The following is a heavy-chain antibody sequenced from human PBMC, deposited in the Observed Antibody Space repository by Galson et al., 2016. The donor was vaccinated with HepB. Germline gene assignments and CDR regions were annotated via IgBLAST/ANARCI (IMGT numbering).Heavy chain of an antibody. V-gene: IGHV1-3*01. D-gene: IGHD3-3*01. CDR1: GYTFTSYA. CDR2: INAGNGNT. Sequence: CKASGYTFTSYAMHWVRQAPGQRLEWMGWINAGNGNTKNSQKFQGRVTITRDTSASTAYMELSSLRSEDTAVYYCARAGTLRSGYWYYFDYWGQGTLVTVSS. J-gene: IGHJ4*02. CDR3: ARAGTLRSGYWYYFDY.